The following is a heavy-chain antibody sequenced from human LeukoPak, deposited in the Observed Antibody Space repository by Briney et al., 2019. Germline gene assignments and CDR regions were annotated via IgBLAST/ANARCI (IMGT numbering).Heavy chain of an antibody. V-gene: IGHV3-23*01. D-gene: IGHD5-24*01. CDR3: VKDIQLST. CDR1: GFNFITAA. CDR2: IGSSGGST. J-gene: IGHJ3*01. Sequence: GGSLRLSCAASGFNFITAAMTWVRQAPGKGLEWVSLIGSSGGSTYYADSVKGRFTISRDNFNHTLSLQMNSLRVEDTAIYHCVKDIQLSTWGLGTMVTVSS.